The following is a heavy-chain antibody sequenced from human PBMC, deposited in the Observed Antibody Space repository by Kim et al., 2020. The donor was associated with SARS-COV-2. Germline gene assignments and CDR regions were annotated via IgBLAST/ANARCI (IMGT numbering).Heavy chain of an antibody. D-gene: IGHD2-2*01. V-gene: IGHV3-74*01. CDR2: ISSDGSSK. CDR3: ASRYCSSTTCQDYYGMDV. J-gene: IGHJ6*02. CDR1: GFTFSDHW. Sequence: GGSLRLSCTAAGFTFSDHWMHWVRQAPGKGLVWVSHISSDGSSKNYADSVRGRFTISRDNAKSTLFLQMNSLRAEDTAVYYCASRYCSSTTCQDYYGMDVWGQGTTVTVSS.